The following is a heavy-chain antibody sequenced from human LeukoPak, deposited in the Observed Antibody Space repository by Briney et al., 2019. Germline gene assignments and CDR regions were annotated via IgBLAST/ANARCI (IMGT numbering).Heavy chain of an antibody. CDR1: GFTFSGYW. V-gene: IGHV3-7*04. D-gene: IGHD5-18*01. CDR3: ARDRIQLWSHDY. CDR2: IKPDGSEK. Sequence: GGSLRLSCAASGFTFSGYWMSWVRQAPGKGLEWVANIKPDGSEKYYVDSVKGRFTISRENAKNSLYLQMNSLRAEDTAVYYCARDRIQLWSHDYWGQGTLVTLSS. J-gene: IGHJ4*02.